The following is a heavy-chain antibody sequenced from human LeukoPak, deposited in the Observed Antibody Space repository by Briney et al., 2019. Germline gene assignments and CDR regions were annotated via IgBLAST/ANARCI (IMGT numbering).Heavy chain of an antibody. Sequence: GGSLRLSHAASGFTFSSYAMSWVRQAPGKGLEWVSAISGSSGSTFYADSVKGRFTISRDNSKNTLFLQMNSLRAEDTAVYYCAKGYCASTTCYSRFENWGQGTQVTVSS. CDR2: ISGSSGST. J-gene: IGHJ4*02. CDR3: AKGYCASTTCYSRFEN. D-gene: IGHD2-2*01. V-gene: IGHV3-23*01. CDR1: GFTFSSYA.